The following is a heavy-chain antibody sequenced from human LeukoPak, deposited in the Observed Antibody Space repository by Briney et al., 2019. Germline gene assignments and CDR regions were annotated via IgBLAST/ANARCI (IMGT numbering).Heavy chain of an antibody. CDR2: TYYRSKWYN. CDR3: ARDLVPRIAVGGKGAFDI. J-gene: IGHJ3*02. V-gene: IGHV6-1*01. D-gene: IGHD6-19*01. CDR1: GDSVSSNSAA. Sequence: SQTLSLTCAISGDSVSSNSAAWNWIRQSPSRGLEWLGRTYYRSKWYNDYAVSVKSRITINPDTSKNQFSLQLNSVTPEDTAVYYCARDLVPRIAVGGKGAFDIWGQGTMVTVSS.